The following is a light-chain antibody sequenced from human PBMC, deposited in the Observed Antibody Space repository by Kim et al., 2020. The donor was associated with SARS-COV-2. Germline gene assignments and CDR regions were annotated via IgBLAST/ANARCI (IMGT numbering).Light chain of an antibody. CDR2: GAS. J-gene: IGKJ1*01. Sequence: EIVLTQSPGTLSLSPGERATLSCRASQRVSSSYLAWYQQKPGQAPNLHIYGASNRATGIPDRFSGSGSGTDFTLSISRLEPEDFAVYYCLQYSDSPKTFGQGTKVDIK. CDR3: LQYSDSPKT. V-gene: IGKV3-20*01. CDR1: QRVSSSY.